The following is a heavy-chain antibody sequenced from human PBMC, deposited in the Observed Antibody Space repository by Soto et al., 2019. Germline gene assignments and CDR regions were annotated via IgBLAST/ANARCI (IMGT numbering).Heavy chain of an antibody. Sequence: QVQLQESGPGLVKPSETLSLTCTVSGGSISSYYWSWIRQPPGKGLEWIGYIYYSGSTNYNPSLKSRVTISVDTSKNQFSLKLGSVTAADTAVYYCARHGSGYYYDSSGYRRGYFDYWGQGTLVTVSS. CDR2: IYYSGST. J-gene: IGHJ4*02. V-gene: IGHV4-59*08. D-gene: IGHD3-22*01. CDR1: GGSISSYY. CDR3: ARHGSGYYYDSSGYRRGYFDY.